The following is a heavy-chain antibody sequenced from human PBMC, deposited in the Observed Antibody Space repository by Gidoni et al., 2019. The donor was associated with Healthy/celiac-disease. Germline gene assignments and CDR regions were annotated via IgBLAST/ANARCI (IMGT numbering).Heavy chain of an antibody. CDR1: GFTFSSYS. D-gene: IGHD2-21*02. J-gene: IGHJ4*02. CDR3: AREYCGGDCYCDY. CDR2: SSSSSSTI. V-gene: IGHV3-48*02. Sequence: EVQLVESGGGLVQPGGSLRLSCAASGFTFSSYSMNWVRQAPGKGLEWVSYSSSSSSTIYYAESVKGRFTSSRDNAKNSLYLQMNSLRDEDTAVYYCAREYCGGDCYCDYWGQGTLVTVSS.